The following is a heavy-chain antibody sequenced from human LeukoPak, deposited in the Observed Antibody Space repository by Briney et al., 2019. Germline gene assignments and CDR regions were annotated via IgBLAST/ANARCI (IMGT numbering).Heavy chain of an antibody. CDR3: ARIDGYYFDY. Sequence: ASVKVSCKTSGYTFIHYGISWVRQAPGQGLEWMGRISGYNGKANYAQKFQGRVTMTTDTSTSTAYMELRSLRSDDTAVYYCARIDGYYFDYWGQGTLVTVSS. CDR1: GYTFIHYG. J-gene: IGHJ4*02. V-gene: IGHV1-18*01. CDR2: ISGYNGKA. D-gene: IGHD3-9*01.